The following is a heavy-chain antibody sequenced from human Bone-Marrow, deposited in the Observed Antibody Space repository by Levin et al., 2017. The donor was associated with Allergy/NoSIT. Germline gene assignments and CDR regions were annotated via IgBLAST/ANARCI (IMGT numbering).Heavy chain of an antibody. D-gene: IGHD2-21*02. Sequence: ASVKVSCRASGYSFTTHGISWVRQAPGQGLEWMGWISVYNGITQSSQKFQDRVNMTKDTSTSTAYLELMNLDSDDTALYFCARFCGGDCISEFDFWGQGTLVTVSS. CDR1: GYSFTTHG. CDR2: ISVYNGIT. J-gene: IGHJ4*02. CDR3: ARFCGGDCISEFDF. V-gene: IGHV1-18*01.